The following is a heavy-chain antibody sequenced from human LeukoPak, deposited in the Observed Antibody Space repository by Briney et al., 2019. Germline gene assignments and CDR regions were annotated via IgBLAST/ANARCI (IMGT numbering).Heavy chain of an antibody. CDR3: AKMTVTIYFDY. Sequence: GGSLRLSCAASGFIFSTYSMTWVRQVPGKGLEWVSSISTTSGYIYYADSMKGRFTISRDNSRNTLYLQMNSLRAEDTALYYCAKMTVTIYFDYWGQGTLVTVSS. D-gene: IGHD5-24*01. CDR2: ISTTSGYI. J-gene: IGHJ4*02. V-gene: IGHV3-21*04. CDR1: GFIFSTYS.